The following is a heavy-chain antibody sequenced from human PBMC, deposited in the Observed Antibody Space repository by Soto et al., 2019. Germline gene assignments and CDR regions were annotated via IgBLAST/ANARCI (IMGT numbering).Heavy chain of an antibody. D-gene: IGHD5-18*01. CDR1: GYTFTSYG. Sequence: QVQLVQSGAEVKKPGASVKVSCKASGYTFTSYGISWVRQAPGQGLEWMGWISAYNGNTNYAQKLQGRVTMTTDTATSTAYMEQRRLRSDDTAVYYCARALRYSCGLIREFDYWGQGTLVTVSS. CDR3: ARALRYSCGLIREFDY. CDR2: ISAYNGNT. V-gene: IGHV1-18*01. J-gene: IGHJ4*02.